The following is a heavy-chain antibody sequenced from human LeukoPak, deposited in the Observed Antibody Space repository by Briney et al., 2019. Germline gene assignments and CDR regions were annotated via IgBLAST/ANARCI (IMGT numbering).Heavy chain of an antibody. Sequence: SGPTLVNPTQTLTLTGTFSGFSLSTSGVGVAWIRHPPGKPLEWLALIYWDDDKRYSPSLKSRLTITKDTSKNQVVLTMTNMDPVDTATYYCAHRPYGDYSFDYWGQGTLVTVSS. V-gene: IGHV2-5*02. CDR3: AHRPYGDYSFDY. CDR2: IYWDDDK. D-gene: IGHD4-17*01. J-gene: IGHJ4*02. CDR1: GFSLSTSGVG.